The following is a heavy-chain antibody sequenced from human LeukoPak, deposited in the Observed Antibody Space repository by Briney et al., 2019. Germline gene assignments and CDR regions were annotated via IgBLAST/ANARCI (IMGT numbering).Heavy chain of an antibody. V-gene: IGHV3-66*02. CDR3: ATSYYYYMDV. Sequence: GGSLRLSCAASGFTFSSNYMSWVRQAPGKGLEGVSVIYSGGSTYYAESVKGRFTISRDNSKNTLYLQMNSLRAQGTAVYCCATSYYYYMDVWGKGTTVTVSS. J-gene: IGHJ6*03. CDR2: IYSGGST. CDR1: GFTFSSNY.